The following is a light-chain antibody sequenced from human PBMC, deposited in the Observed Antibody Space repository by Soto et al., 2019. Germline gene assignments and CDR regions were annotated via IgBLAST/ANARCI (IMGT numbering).Light chain of an antibody. V-gene: IGKV3-20*01. J-gene: IGKJ2*01. Sequence: PGERATLSCRASRSFASSYLAWYQQKPGQAPRLLIYAASSRATGVPDRFSGSGSGTDFTLTISRLEPEDSAVYYCQQYGSSPPYTFGQGTKLEIK. CDR2: AAS. CDR1: RSFASSY. CDR3: QQYGSSPPYT.